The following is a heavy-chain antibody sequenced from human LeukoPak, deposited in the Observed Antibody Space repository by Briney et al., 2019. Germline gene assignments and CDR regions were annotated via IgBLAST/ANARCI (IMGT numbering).Heavy chain of an antibody. CDR3: AKDGYYESSGYSYFDY. Sequence: GGSLRLSCAASGFTFSSYAMSWVRQAPGKGLEWVSAISGSGGTTHYADSVKGRFTISRDNSKNTLSLQMNSLGAEDTAVYYCAKDGYYESSGYSYFDYWGQGTLVTVSS. CDR1: GFTFSSYA. CDR2: ISGSGGTT. D-gene: IGHD3-22*01. V-gene: IGHV3-23*01. J-gene: IGHJ4*02.